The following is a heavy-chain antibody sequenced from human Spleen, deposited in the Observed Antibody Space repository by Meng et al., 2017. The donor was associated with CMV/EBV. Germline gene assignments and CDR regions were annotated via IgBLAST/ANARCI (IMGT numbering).Heavy chain of an antibody. Sequence: SETLSLTCTVSGDAISSSTYYWAWIRQPPGKGLSWIGSIDYSGSTYYNSSLKSRVTISVDTSRNRFSLKLSSVTAADTAVYYCAAAYYYYYYGMDVWGQGTTVTVSS. CDR2: IDYSGST. CDR1: GDAISSSTYY. V-gene: IGHV4-39*07. J-gene: IGHJ6*02. CDR3: AAAYYYYYYGMDV. D-gene: IGHD6-25*01.